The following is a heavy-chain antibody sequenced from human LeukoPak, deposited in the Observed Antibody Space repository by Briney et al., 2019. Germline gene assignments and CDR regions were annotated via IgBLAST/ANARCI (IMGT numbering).Heavy chain of an antibody. CDR1: GFSFSDFN. Sequence: AGGSLRLSCAASGFSFSDFNMNWVRQAPGKGLEWISYISSTSTNIYYADSVKGRFTISRDNAKNSLYLQMSSLRAEDTAIYYCARGTYASGNSYWGQGTLVTVSS. D-gene: IGHD3-10*01. V-gene: IGHV3-48*01. CDR3: ARGTYASGNSY. J-gene: IGHJ4*02. CDR2: ISSTSTNI.